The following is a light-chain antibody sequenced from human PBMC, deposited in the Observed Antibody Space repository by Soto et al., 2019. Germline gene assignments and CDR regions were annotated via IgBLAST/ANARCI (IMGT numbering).Light chain of an antibody. CDR1: SSDVGGYNY. Sequence: QSALTQPPSASGSPGQSVTISCTGTSSDVGGYNYVSWYQQHPGKAPKLMIYEVSKRPSGVPVRFSGSKSGNTASLTVSGLQAEDEADYYCSSYAGSNIYVFGTGTKLTVL. CDR3: SSYAGSNIYV. J-gene: IGLJ1*01. V-gene: IGLV2-8*01. CDR2: EVS.